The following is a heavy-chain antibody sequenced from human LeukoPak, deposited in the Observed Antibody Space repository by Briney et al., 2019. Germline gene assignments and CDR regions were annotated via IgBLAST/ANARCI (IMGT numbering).Heavy chain of an antibody. V-gene: IGHV4-34*01. CDR3: ALLGYCSSTSCRFDY. D-gene: IGHD2-2*01. CDR2: INHSGST. Sequence: SETLSLTCAVYGGPFSGYYWSWIRQPPGKGLEWIGEINHSGSTNYNPSLKSRVTISVDTSKNQFSLKLSSVTAADTAVYYCALLGYCSSTSCRFDYWGQGTLVTVSS. J-gene: IGHJ4*02. CDR1: GGPFSGYY.